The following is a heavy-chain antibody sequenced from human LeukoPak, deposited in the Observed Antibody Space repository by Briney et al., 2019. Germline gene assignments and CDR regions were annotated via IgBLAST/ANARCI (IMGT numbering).Heavy chain of an antibody. CDR2: TIPGDSDT. CDR3: ARGGLRPAYHFDY. Sequence: GESLKVSCEASGYSFVTYLIGWVRQMPGKGLEWLGSTIPGDSDTRYSPSFQGHVTISADKSITTAYLQWSRLGASDTAMYYCARGGLRPAYHFDYWGPGTLVIVSS. J-gene: IGHJ4*02. CDR1: GYSFVTYL. D-gene: IGHD3-16*01. V-gene: IGHV5-51*01.